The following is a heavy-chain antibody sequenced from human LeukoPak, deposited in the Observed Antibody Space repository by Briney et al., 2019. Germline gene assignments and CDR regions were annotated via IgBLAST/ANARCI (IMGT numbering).Heavy chain of an antibody. D-gene: IGHD1-1*01. CDR3: ARDPTDSNYVGY. V-gene: IGHV3-66*02. CDR1: RFTVSNNY. J-gene: IGHJ4*02. CDR2: IYSDGST. Sequence: GGSLRLSCAASRFTVSNNYMSWARQAPGKGLEWVSVIYSDGSTYYADSVKGRFTISRDNSKNTLYLQMNSLRAEDTAVYYCARDPTDSNYVGYWGQGTLVTVSS.